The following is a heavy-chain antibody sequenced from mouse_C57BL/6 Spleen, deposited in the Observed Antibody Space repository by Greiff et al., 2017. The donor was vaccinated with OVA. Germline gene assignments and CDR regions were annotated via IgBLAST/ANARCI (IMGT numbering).Heavy chain of an antibody. V-gene: IGHV1-55*01. CDR1: GYTFTSYW. Sequence: QVQLKESGAELVKPGASVKMSCKASGYTFTSYWITWVKQRPGQGLEWIGDIYPGSGSTNYNEKFKSKATLTVDTSSSTAYMQLSSLTSEDSAVYYCAREGSVYYFDYWGQGTTLTVSS. CDR2: IYPGSGST. CDR3: AREGSVYYFDY. J-gene: IGHJ2*01.